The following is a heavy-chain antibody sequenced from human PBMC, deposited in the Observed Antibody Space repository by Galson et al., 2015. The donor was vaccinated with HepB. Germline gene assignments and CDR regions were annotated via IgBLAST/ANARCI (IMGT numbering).Heavy chain of an antibody. CDR1: GGSFSGYY. V-gene: IGHV4-34*01. Sequence: ETLSLTCAVYGGSFSGYYWSWIRQPPGKGLERIGEINHSGSTNYNPSLKSRVTISVDTSKNQFSLKLSSVTAADTAVYYCARASILWLVPVVGGFDPWGQGTLVTVSS. D-gene: IGHD6-19*01. CDR3: ARASILWLVPVVGGFDP. CDR2: INHSGST. J-gene: IGHJ5*02.